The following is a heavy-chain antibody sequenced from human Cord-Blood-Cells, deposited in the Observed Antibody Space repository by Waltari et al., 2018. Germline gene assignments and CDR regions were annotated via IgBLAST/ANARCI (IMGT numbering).Heavy chain of an antibody. D-gene: IGHD3-3*01. J-gene: IGHJ6*02. CDR1: GGSFSGYY. V-gene: IGHV4-34*01. Sequence: QVQLQQWGAGLLKPSETLSLTCAVYGGSFSGYYWSWIRQPPGKGLEWIGEINHSGSTNYNPSLKSRVTISVDTSKNQFSLKLSSVTAADTAVYYCARAGYYDFWSGYYYYGMDVWGQGTTVTVSS. CDR2: INHSGST. CDR3: ARAGYYDFWSGYYYYGMDV.